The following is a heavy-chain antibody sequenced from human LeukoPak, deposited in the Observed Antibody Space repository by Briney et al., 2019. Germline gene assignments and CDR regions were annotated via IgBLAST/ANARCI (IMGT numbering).Heavy chain of an antibody. Sequence: GASVKVSCEVSGYTFSNYAVNGVRQAPGQGLEWMGGINNNTGDPTYAQGFTGRFVFSLHSSVSTAYLQIRSLKAEDTAVYYCVRQYCSEPNCESRTYLDYWGQGTLVTVSS. D-gene: IGHD2-15*01. CDR3: VRQYCSEPNCESRTYLDY. CDR1: GYTFSNYA. V-gene: IGHV7-4-1*02. J-gene: IGHJ4*02. CDR2: INNNTGDP.